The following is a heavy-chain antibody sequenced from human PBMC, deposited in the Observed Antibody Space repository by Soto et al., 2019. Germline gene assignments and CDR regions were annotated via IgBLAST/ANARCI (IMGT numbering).Heavy chain of an antibody. Sequence: GGSLRLSCAASGFTFSSYTMNWVRQAPGKGLEWVSSISSSSSFIYYADSVKGRFTISRDNAKNSLYLQMNSLRAEDTAVYYCAPLLDSGYDWGEFGYWGEGTLVTVSS. CDR3: APLLDSGYDWGEFGY. CDR1: GFTFSSYT. J-gene: IGHJ4*02. D-gene: IGHD5-12*01. CDR2: ISSSSSFI. V-gene: IGHV3-21*01.